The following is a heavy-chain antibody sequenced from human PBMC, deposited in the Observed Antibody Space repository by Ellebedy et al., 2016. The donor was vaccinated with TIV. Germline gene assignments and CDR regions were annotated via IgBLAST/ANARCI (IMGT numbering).Heavy chain of an antibody. CDR3: ARDHCSSTSCYAGYYYYGMDV. J-gene: IGHJ6*02. CDR1: GFTFSSYS. Sequence: GESLKISXAASGFTFSSYSMNWVRQAPGKGLEWVSYISSSSSTIYYADSVKGRFTISRDNAKNSLYLQMNSLRAEDTAVYYCARDHCSSTSCYAGYYYYGMDVWGQGTTVTVSS. V-gene: IGHV3-48*04. CDR2: ISSSSSTI. D-gene: IGHD2-2*01.